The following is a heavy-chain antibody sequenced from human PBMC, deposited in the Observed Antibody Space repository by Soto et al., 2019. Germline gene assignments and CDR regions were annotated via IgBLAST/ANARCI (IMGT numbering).Heavy chain of an antibody. CDR2: VNPSDGST. J-gene: IGHJ4*02. D-gene: IGHD2-21*01. CDR1: GYTFTTYY. CDR3: GRERSFGHIVAAY. Sequence: QVQLVQSGAEVKKPGDSVNISCKASGYTFTTYYLHWVRQAPGQGPEWMGIVNPSDGSTSFAKRFQGRITMTAETSTTTFYMELTSLTSEDTAMYYCGRERSFGHIVAAYWGQGTLVTVAS. V-gene: IGHV1-46*01.